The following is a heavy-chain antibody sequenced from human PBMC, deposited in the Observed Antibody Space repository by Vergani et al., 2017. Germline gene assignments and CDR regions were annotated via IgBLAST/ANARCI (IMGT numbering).Heavy chain of an antibody. D-gene: IGHD1-26*01. CDR2: ISPKTGDT. CDR3: AHSWNFGRRDWFDS. V-gene: IGHV1-2*02. CDR1: ESTFSDYN. Sequence: QVQLMQSGPVMKKPGGSMKVSCQASESTFSDYNIHWVRQAQGQGLQWMGWISPKTGDTDYLQRFQDRVAMTRDASTKTVYLKMTRLTSDDTAIYYCAHSWNFGRRDWFDSWGPGTLVTVSS. J-gene: IGHJ5*01.